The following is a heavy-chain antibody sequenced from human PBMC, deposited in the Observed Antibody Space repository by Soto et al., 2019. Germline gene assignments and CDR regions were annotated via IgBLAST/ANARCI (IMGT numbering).Heavy chain of an antibody. Sequence: SETLSLTCSVSGGSINSSSYFWGWVRQPPGKGLEWIGSIYYSVSTYYNPSLRSRVTISVDTSKNQFSLKLSSVTAADTAVFYCARHYSSGSRNWSERWGKGNMVTVSS. CDR1: GGSINSSSYF. D-gene: IGHD6-19*01. CDR2: IYYSVST. V-gene: IGHV4-39*01. CDR3: ARHYSSGSRNWSER. J-gene: IGHJ6*04.